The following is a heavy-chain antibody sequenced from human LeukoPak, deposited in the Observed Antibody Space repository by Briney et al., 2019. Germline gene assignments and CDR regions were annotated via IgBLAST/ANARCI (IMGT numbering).Heavy chain of an antibody. Sequence: QPGGSLRLSCAASGFTVSSNYMSWVRQAPGKGLECVSVIYSGGSTYYADSVKGRFTISRDNSKNTLYLQMNSLRAEDTAVYYCARDRFLPAAIPTNYYYYYGMDVWGKGTTVTVSS. CDR1: GFTVSSNY. D-gene: IGHD2-2*02. CDR3: ARDRFLPAAIPTNYYYYYGMDV. V-gene: IGHV3-53*01. J-gene: IGHJ6*04. CDR2: IYSGGST.